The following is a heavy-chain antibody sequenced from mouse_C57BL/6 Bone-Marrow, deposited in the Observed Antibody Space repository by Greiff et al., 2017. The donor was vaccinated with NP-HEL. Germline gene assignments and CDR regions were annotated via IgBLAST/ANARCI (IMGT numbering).Heavy chain of an antibody. CDR3: ARDSGYSFYY. CDR1: GYTFTSYW. Sequence: VQLQQPGTELVKPGASVKLSCKASGYTFTSYWMHWLKQRPGQGLEWIGNINPNNGGPNDNEKFKTKATLTVDKSSRTAYMQLSILTSSYSAVSFCARDSGYSFYYCGQGTTLTVSS. J-gene: IGHJ2*01. CDR2: INPNNGGP. V-gene: IGHV1-53*01. D-gene: IGHD6-1*01.